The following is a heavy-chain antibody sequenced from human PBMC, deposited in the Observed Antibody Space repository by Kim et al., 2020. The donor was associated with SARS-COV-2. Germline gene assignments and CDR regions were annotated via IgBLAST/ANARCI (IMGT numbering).Heavy chain of an antibody. CDR3: ARAGESGWFRVISGMDV. D-gene: IGHD3-10*01. V-gene: IGHV4-59*13. J-gene: IGHJ6*02. CDR1: GGSISSYY. Sequence: SETPSLTCTVSGGSISSYYWSWIRQPPGKGLEWIGYIYYSGSTNYNPSLKSRVTISVDTSKNQFSLKLSSVTAADTAVYYCARAGESGWFRVISGMDVWGQGTTVTVSS. CDR2: IYYSGST.